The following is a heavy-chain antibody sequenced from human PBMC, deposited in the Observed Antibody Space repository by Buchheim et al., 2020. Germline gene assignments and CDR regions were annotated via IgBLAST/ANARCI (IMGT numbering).Heavy chain of an antibody. CDR3: ARGNQIKYFDL. Sequence: QMQLQQWGAGLLKPSETLSLTCAVYGGSFSGYYWSWIRQPPGKGLEWIGEINHSGDTNYKSSLKSRVTVFVDTSKNQFSLKMSSVTAADTAVYYCARGNQIKYFDLWGRGTL. V-gene: IGHV4-34*01. CDR2: INHSGDT. CDR1: GGSFSGYY. J-gene: IGHJ2*01.